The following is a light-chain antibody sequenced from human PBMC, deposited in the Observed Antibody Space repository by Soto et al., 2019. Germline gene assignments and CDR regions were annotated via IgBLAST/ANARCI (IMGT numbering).Light chain of an antibody. CDR3: VAWGDGLKGYVV. Sequence: QSVLTQPPSASGTPGQRVTISCSGSSSNIGSNTVNWYQQLPGTAPKLVIYSNNQRPSGVPDRFSGSKSGTSASLAISGLQSEDEADYYCVAWGDGLKGYVVFGGGTKVTVL. CDR2: SNN. CDR1: SSNIGSNT. J-gene: IGLJ2*01. V-gene: IGLV1-44*01.